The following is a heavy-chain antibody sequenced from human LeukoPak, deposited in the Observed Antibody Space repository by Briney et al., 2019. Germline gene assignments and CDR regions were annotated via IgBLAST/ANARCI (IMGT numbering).Heavy chain of an antibody. CDR3: ARLNYGGNPNEISFDY. V-gene: IGHV4-59*08. D-gene: IGHD4-23*01. CDR1: GGSISSYY. J-gene: IGHJ4*02. Sequence: SEALSLTCTVSGGSISSYYWSWIRQPPGKGLEWIGYIYYSGSTNYNPSLKSRVTISVDTSKNQFSLKLSSVTAADTAVYYCARLNYGGNPNEISFDYWGQGTLVTVSS. CDR2: IYYSGST.